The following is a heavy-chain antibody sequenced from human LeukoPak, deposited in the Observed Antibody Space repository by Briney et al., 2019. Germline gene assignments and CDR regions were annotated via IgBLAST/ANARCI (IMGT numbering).Heavy chain of an antibody. Sequence: GGSLRLSCAASGFTFSSYAMSWVRQAPGRGLEWFSAISGIGGGTYYADSVKGRFTISRDNSKNTLYLQMNSLRAEDTAVYYCALQGGSGSYLGQSFYYYYGMDVWGQGTTVTVSS. CDR3: ALQGGSGSYLGQSFYYYYGMDV. J-gene: IGHJ6*02. V-gene: IGHV3-23*01. CDR1: GFTFSSYA. CDR2: ISGIGGGT. D-gene: IGHD3-10*01.